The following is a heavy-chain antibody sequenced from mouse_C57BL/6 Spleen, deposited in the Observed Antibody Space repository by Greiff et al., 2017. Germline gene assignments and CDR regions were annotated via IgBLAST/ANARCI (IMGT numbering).Heavy chain of an antibody. CDR1: GYAFSSSW. V-gene: IGHV1-82*01. CDR3: ARGIELGFDY. Sequence: QVQLKQSGPELVKPGASVKISCKASGYAFSSSWMNWVKQRPGKGLEWIGRIYPGDGDTNYNGKFKGKATLTADKSSSTAYMQRSSLTSEDSAVYCCARGIELGFDYWGQGTTLTVSS. CDR2: IYPGDGDT. D-gene: IGHD4-1*01. J-gene: IGHJ2*01.